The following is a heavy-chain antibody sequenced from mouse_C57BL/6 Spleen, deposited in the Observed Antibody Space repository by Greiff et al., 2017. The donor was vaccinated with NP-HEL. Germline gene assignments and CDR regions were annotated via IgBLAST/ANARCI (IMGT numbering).Heavy chain of an antibody. J-gene: IGHJ4*01. Sequence: EVQLVESGGGLVQPGGSLSFSCAASGFNFTDYYMSWVSQPPGKALEWLGFIRNKNNGYTSEYSAYVKGRFTISRDNSQSILYLQMNALRAEDSATYDGARDINAYYSNYEDMDYWGQGTTVTVAS. D-gene: IGHD2-5*01. V-gene: IGHV7-3*01. CDR3: ARDINAYYSNYEDMDY. CDR1: GFNFTDYY. CDR2: IRNKNNGYTS.